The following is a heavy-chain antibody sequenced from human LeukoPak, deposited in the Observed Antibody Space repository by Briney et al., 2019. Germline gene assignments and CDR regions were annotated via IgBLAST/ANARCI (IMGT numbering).Heavy chain of an antibody. J-gene: IGHJ5*02. Sequence: PSETLSLTCTVSGGSINSYYWSWIRQPPGKGLECIGHIYYTGSTYYKPSLESRVTISVDTAKNQISLKLSSVTAADTAIYYCATGSAGDSSSLYYESFRPNWFGPWGQGTLVTVSS. CDR2: IYYTGST. V-gene: IGHV4-59*08. D-gene: IGHD3-22*01. CDR1: GGSINSYY. CDR3: ATGSAGDSSSLYYESFRPNWFGP.